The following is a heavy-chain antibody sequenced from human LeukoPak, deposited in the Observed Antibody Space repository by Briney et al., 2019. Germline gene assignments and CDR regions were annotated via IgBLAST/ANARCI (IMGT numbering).Heavy chain of an antibody. V-gene: IGHV3-30*02. CDR2: IRYDGSNK. Sequence: GGSLRLSCAASGFTFSSYGMHWVRQAPGKGLEWVAFIRYDGSNKYYADSVKGRFTISRDNAKNSLYLQMNSLRAEDTAVYYCARFIVGANQPLFAFDIWGQGTMVTVSS. CDR3: ARFIVGANQPLFAFDI. J-gene: IGHJ3*02. CDR1: GFTFSSYG. D-gene: IGHD1-26*01.